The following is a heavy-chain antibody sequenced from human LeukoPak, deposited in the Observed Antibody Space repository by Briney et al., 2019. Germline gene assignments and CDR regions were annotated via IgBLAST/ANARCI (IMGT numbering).Heavy chain of an antibody. CDR3: ARPKEYGDFLGAFDI. J-gene: IGHJ3*02. V-gene: IGHV5-51*01. D-gene: IGHD4-17*01. Sequence: GESLKISCKGSGYSFTSYWIGWARQMPGKGLEWMGIIYPGDSDTRYSPSFQGQVTISADKSISTAYLQWSSLKASDTAMYYCARPKEYGDFLGAFDIWGQGTMVTVSS. CDR1: GYSFTSYW. CDR2: IYPGDSDT.